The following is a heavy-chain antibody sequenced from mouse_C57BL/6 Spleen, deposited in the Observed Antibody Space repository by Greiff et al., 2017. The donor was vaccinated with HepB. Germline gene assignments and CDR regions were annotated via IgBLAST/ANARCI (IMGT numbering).Heavy chain of an antibody. D-gene: IGHD2-1*01. CDR1: GISITTGNYR. V-gene: IGHV3-5*01. CDR3: AREGGYYGLFDY. J-gene: IGHJ2*01. CDR2: IYYSGTI. Sequence: EVKLMESGPGLVKPSQTVFLTCTVTGISITTGNYRWSWIRQFPGNKLEWIGYIYYSGTITYNPSLTSRTTITRDTPKNQFFLEMNSLTAEDTATYYGAREGGYYGLFDYWGQGTTLTVSS.